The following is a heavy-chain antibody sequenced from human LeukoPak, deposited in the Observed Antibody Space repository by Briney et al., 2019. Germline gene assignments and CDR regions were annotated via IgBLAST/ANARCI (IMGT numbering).Heavy chain of an antibody. V-gene: IGHV3-30*18. CDR1: GFTFSSYG. CDR2: ISYDGSNK. D-gene: IGHD3-10*01. CDR3: AKSDSGSGYYYYYMDV. Sequence: GRSLRLSCAASGFTFSSYGMHWVRQAPGKGLEWVAVISYDGSNKYYADSVKGRFTISRDNSKNTLYLQMNSLRAEDTAVYYCAKSDSGSGYYYYYMDVWGKGTTVTVSS. J-gene: IGHJ6*03.